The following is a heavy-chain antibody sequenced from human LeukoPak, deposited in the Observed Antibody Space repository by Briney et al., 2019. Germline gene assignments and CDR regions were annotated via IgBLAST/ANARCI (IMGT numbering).Heavy chain of an antibody. CDR3: ARLLVPAAIEALGY. D-gene: IGHD2-2*02. V-gene: IGHV3-21*01. Sequence: TGGSLRLSCAASGFTSSSYSMNWVRQAPGKGLEWVSSISSSSSYIYYADSVKGRFTISRDNAKNSLYLQMNSLRAEDTAVYYCARLLVPAAIEALGYWGQGTLVTVSS. CDR2: ISSSSSYI. CDR1: GFTSSSYS. J-gene: IGHJ4*02.